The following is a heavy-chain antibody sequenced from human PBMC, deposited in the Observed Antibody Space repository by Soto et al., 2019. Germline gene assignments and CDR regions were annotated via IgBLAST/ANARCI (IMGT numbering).Heavy chain of an antibody. V-gene: IGHV3-30*18. Sequence: QVQLVESGGGVVQPGRSLRLSCAASGFTFSSYGMHWVRQAPGKGLEWVALISYDGSNKDYADFVKGRFTISRDKSKNTLYLQMNSLRADDTAVYYYAKERRLWSYHFDYWGQGTLVTVSS. CDR3: AKERRLWSYHFDY. CDR2: ISYDGSNK. D-gene: IGHD3-10*01. J-gene: IGHJ4*02. CDR1: GFTFSSYG.